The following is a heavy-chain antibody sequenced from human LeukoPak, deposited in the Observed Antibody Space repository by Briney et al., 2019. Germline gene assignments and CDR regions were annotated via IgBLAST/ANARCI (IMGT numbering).Heavy chain of an antibody. Sequence: GSLRLSCAASGFTFSSYAMSWVRQAPGKGLEWVSAISGSGGSTYYADSVKGRFTISRDNSKNTLYLQMNSLRAEDTAVYYCAKGGLWFGESHLDYWGQGTLVTVSS. CDR2: ISGSGGST. J-gene: IGHJ4*02. CDR1: GFTFSSYA. D-gene: IGHD3-10*01. CDR3: AKGGLWFGESHLDY. V-gene: IGHV3-23*01.